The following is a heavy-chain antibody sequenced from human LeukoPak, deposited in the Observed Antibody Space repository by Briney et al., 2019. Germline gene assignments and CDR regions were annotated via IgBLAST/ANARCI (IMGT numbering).Heavy chain of an antibody. CDR1: GGSISSYY. Sequence: SETLSLTCTVSGGSISSYYWSWIRQPPGKGLEWIGYMYYSGSTNYNPSLKSRVTISVDTSKNQFSLKLSSVTAADTAVYYCATVTDPRYNYFDPWGQGTLVTVSS. J-gene: IGHJ5*02. CDR2: MYYSGST. CDR3: ATVTDPRYNYFDP. D-gene: IGHD2-21*02. V-gene: IGHV4-59*08.